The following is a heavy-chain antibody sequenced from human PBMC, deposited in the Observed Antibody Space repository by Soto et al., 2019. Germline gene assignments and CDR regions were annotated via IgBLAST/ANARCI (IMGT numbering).Heavy chain of an antibody. D-gene: IGHD3-3*01. CDR1: GFTFSSYW. CDR3: AKGDTIFGVVIY. CDR2: ISGSGGST. Sequence: EVQLVESGGGLVQPGGSLRLSCAASGFTFSSYWMHWVRQAPGKGLVWVSAISGSGGSTYYADSVKGRFTISRDNSKNTLYLQMNSLRAEDTAVYYCAKGDTIFGVVIYWGQGTLVTVSS. V-gene: IGHV3-23*04. J-gene: IGHJ4*02.